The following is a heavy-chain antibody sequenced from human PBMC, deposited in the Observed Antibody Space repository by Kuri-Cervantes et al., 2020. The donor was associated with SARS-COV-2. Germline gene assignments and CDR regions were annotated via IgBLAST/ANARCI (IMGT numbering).Heavy chain of an antibody. CDR1: GVSLTTIGVG. D-gene: IGHD3-16*01. CDR3: AHSWYTSVHDHYVYAFDM. V-gene: IGHV2-5*01. J-gene: IGHJ3*02. CDR2: IFWNNNQ. Sequence: SGPTLVKPTQTLTLTCTFSGVSLTTIGVGVGWVRQPPGKALEWLALIFWNNNQRYSPSLESRLSITKDTSKNQVILTMTNVDPVDTATYYCAHSWYTSVHDHYVYAFDMWGPGTTVTVSS.